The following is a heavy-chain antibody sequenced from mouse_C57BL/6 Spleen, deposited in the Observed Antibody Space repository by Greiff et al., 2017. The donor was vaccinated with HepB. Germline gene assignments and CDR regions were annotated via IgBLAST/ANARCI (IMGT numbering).Heavy chain of an antibody. CDR2: IDPSDSYA. Sequence: AQLQQPGAELVKPGASVKLSCKASGYTFTSYWMQWVKQRPGQGLEWIGEIDPSDSYANYNQKFKGKATLTVDTSSSTAYMQLSSLTSEDSAVYYCARSNYDYWGQGTTLTVSS. CDR3: ARSNYDY. CDR1: GYTFTSYW. J-gene: IGHJ2*01. D-gene: IGHD2-5*01. V-gene: IGHV1-50*01.